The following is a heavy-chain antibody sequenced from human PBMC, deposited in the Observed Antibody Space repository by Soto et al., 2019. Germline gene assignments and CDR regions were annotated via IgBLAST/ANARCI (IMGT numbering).Heavy chain of an antibody. CDR3: TLGSWSAETFDI. V-gene: IGHV1-69*02. CDR1: GGTFSTYT. J-gene: IGHJ3*02. Sequence: QVQLVQSGAEVKKPGSSVKVSCKASGGTFSTYTIIWVRQAPGQGLEWMGRILPMLDITNSAQRLQGRVTITADKSTSTAYLELSSLRSEDTDVYYCTLGSWSAETFDIWGRGTMVTVSS. D-gene: IGHD6-13*01. CDR2: ILPMLDIT.